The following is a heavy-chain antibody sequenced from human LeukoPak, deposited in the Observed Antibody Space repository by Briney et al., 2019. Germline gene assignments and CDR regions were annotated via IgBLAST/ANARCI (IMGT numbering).Heavy chain of an antibody. D-gene: IGHD6-6*01. V-gene: IGHV5-51*01. CDR3: ANTIAARPFDAFDI. CDR2: IYPGDSDT. J-gene: IGHJ3*02. Sequence: GESPKILCKGSGYSFTSYWIGWVRQMPGKGLERMVIIYPGDSDTRYSPSFQGQVTISADKSISTAYLQWSSLKASDTAMYYCANTIAARPFDAFDIWGQGTMVTVSS. CDR1: GYSFTSYW.